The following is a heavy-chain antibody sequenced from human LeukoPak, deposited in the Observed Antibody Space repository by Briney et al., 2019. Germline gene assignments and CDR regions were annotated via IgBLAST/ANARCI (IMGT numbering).Heavy chain of an antibody. V-gene: IGHV4-34*01. CDR2: INHSGST. J-gene: IGHJ4*02. Sequence: SETLSLTCAVYGGSFSGYYWSWIRQPPGKGLEWIGEINHSGSTNYNPSLKSRVTISVDTSKSQFSLKLSSVTAADTAVYYCARRPYGSGSYYNLPGAYFDYWGQGTLVTVSS. D-gene: IGHD3-10*01. CDR3: ARRPYGSGSYYNLPGAYFDY. CDR1: GGSFSGYY.